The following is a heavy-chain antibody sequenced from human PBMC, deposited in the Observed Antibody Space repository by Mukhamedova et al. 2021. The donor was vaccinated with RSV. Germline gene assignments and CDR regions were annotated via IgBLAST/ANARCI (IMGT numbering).Heavy chain of an antibody. J-gene: IGHJ6*02. D-gene: IGHD4-17*01. Sequence: SKANSYATAYAASVKGRFTISRDDSKNTAYLQMNSLKTEDTAVYYCTSEYGDYVYYGVDVWGQGTTVTVSS. CDR3: TSEYGDYVYYGVDV. V-gene: IGHV3-73*01. CDR2: SKANSYAT.